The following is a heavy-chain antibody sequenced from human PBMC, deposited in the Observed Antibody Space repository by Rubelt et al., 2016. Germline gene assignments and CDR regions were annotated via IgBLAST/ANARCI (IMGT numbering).Heavy chain of an antibody. V-gene: IGHV1-69*01. J-gene: IGHJ5*02. Sequence: GAEVKKPGSSVKVSCKASGGTFSSYAISWVRQAPGQGLEWMGGIIPIFGTANYAQKFQGRVTITADESTSTAYMELSSLRSDDTAVDYCARVATIFGVVIIGRDWFDPWGQGTLVTVSS. CDR2: IIPIFGTA. CDR1: GGTFSSYA. D-gene: IGHD3-3*01. CDR3: ARVATIFGVVIIGRDWFDP.